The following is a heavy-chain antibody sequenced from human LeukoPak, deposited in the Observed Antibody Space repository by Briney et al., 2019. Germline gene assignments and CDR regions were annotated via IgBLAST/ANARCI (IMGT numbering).Heavy chain of an antibody. D-gene: IGHD2-15*01. CDR3: ARDCSGGSCYFAFDI. J-gene: IGHJ3*02. Sequence: SETLSLTCAVYGGSFSGYYWSWIRQPPGKGLEWIGEINHSGSTNYNPSLKSRVTISVDTSKNQFSLKLSSVTAADTAVSYCARDCSGGSCYFAFDIWGQGTMVTVSS. CDR1: GGSFSGYY. CDR2: INHSGST. V-gene: IGHV4-34*01.